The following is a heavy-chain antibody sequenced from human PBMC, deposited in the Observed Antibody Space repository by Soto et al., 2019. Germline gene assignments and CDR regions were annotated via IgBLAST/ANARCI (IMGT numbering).Heavy chain of an antibody. CDR1: GFTFTRYW. Sequence: PGGSLRLSCAASGFTFTRYWMHWVRHAPGKGLVWVARTNHDGSITSYADSVKGRFTVSRDTSKSTPYLQMNNLRAEDTAAYYCARGGPRSGQTGFYFDLWGQGILVTVSS. D-gene: IGHD1-1*01. J-gene: IGHJ4*01. CDR2: TNHDGSIT. CDR3: ARGGPRSGQTGFYFDL. V-gene: IGHV3-74*01.